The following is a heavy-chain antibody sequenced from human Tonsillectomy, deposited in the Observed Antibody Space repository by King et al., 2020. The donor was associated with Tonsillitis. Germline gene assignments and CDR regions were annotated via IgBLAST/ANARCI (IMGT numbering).Heavy chain of an antibody. CDR2: ISAGGYNT. V-gene: IGHV3-23*04. CDR3: AKDYDSSGHYVGDREG. J-gene: IGHJ4*02. CDR1: GFTFDNYA. Sequence: VQLVESGGGLVQPGGSLGLSCATSGFTFDNYAMNWVRQAPGKGLEWVSTISAGGYNTHYADSVKGRFTISRANSKDMLFLQMNFLRAEDTAIYFCAKDYDSSGHYVGDREGWGQGTLVTVSS. D-gene: IGHD3-22*01.